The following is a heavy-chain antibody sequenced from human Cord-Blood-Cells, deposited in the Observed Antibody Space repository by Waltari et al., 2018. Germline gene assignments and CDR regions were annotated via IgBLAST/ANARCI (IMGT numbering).Heavy chain of an antibody. V-gene: IGHV1-69*04. D-gene: IGHD2-21*01. CDR1: GGTFSSFI. CDR2: IIPSLGIA. Sequence: QVPLAHSGAEVKKPGSSVKVSCKASGGTFSSFIISWVRQAPGHGLEWMGRIIPSLGIANCAEKFQGRVTITADKSTSTAYMELSSLRSEDTAVYYCARDRCGGDCSSPDWYFDLWGRGTLVTVSS. CDR3: ARDRCGGDCSSPDWYFDL. J-gene: IGHJ2*01.